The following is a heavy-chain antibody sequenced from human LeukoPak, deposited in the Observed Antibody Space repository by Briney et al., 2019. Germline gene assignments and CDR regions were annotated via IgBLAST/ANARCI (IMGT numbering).Heavy chain of an antibody. Sequence: GGSVRLSCVASGSTFSSYAMSWVHQAPGKGLEWVSAISGSGGSTYYADSVKGRFTISRDNSKNTLYLQMNSLRAEDTAVYYCAKSEITMIVVFGYWGQGTLVTVSS. CDR1: GSTFSSYA. CDR3: AKSEITMIVVFGY. J-gene: IGHJ4*02. V-gene: IGHV3-23*01. D-gene: IGHD3-22*01. CDR2: ISGSGGST.